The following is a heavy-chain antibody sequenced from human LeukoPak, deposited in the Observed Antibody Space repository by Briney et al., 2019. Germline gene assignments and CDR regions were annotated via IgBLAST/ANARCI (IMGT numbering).Heavy chain of an antibody. D-gene: IGHD2-2*01. CDR3: ARDGPYIVVVPEGAFDI. CDR2: IYTSGST. Sequence: SETLSLTCTVSGGSISSYYWSWIRQPAGKGLEWIGRIYTSGSTNYNPSLKSRVTMSVDTSKNQFSLKLSSVTAADTAVYYCARDGPYIVVVPEGAFDIWGQGTMVTVSS. J-gene: IGHJ3*02. CDR1: GGSISSYY. V-gene: IGHV4-4*07.